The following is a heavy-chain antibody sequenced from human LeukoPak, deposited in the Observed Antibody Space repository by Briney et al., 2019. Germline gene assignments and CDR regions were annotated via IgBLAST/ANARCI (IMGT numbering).Heavy chain of an antibody. Sequence: KPSETLSLTCAVSGGSISRSNWWSWVRQPPGKGLEWIGEIYHSGSTNYNPSLKSRVTISVDKSKNQFSLKLSSVTAADTAVYYCARDPGVYYDSSGYYYADYFDYWGQGTLVTVSS. CDR1: GGSISRSNW. CDR2: IYHSGST. CDR3: ARDPGVYYDSSGYYYADYFDY. J-gene: IGHJ4*02. D-gene: IGHD3-22*01. V-gene: IGHV4-4*02.